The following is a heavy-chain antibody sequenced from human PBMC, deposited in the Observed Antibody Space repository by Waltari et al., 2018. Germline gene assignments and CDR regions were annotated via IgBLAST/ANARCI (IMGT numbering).Heavy chain of an antibody. V-gene: IGHV3-74*01. CDR2: INSDGSST. D-gene: IGHD3-3*01. Sequence: EVQLVESGGGLVQPGGSLRLSCAASGFTFSSYWMHWVRQAPGKGLVWVSRINSDGSSTSYADSVKGRFTISRDNAKNTLYLQMNSLRAEDTAVYYCARSGEYYDFWSGYTALYYFDYWGQGTLVTVSS. CDR3: ARSGEYYDFWSGYTALYYFDY. CDR1: GFTFSSYW. J-gene: IGHJ4*02.